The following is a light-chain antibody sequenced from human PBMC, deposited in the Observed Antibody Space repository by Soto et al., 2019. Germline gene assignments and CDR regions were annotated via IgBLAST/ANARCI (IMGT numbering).Light chain of an antibody. CDR3: SSYSRRSTYV. Sequence: QSALTQPASVSGSPGQSITISCTGTSSDVGGYNYVSWYQQHPGKAPKLTIYDVSYRPSGVSNRFSGSKSGNTASLTISGLQAEDEADYFCSSYSRRSTYVFGTGTKVTVL. J-gene: IGLJ1*01. CDR1: SSDVGGYNY. V-gene: IGLV2-14*03. CDR2: DVS.